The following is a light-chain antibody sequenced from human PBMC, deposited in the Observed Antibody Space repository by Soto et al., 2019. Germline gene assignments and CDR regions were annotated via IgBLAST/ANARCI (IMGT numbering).Light chain of an antibody. CDR2: RRN. J-gene: IGLJ2*01. Sequence: QSVLTQPPSASGTPGQRVTISCSGSSSNIGSNYIYWYHHLPGTAPKLLIYRRNQRPSGVPDRLSGSKSGTSASQANSGLRSGDETDYYCAPWEDRMSAHVLFGGGPKLTVL. CDR3: APWEDRMSAHVL. V-gene: IGLV1-47*01. CDR1: SSNIGSNY.